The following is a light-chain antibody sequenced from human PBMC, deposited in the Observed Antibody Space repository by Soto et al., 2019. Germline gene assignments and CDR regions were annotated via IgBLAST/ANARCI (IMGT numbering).Light chain of an antibody. CDR1: SNDVGDYDY. V-gene: IGLV2-8*01. CDR3: SSYGGSNTKV. J-gene: IGLJ1*01. CDR2: AVD. Sequence: QSVLTQPPSASGSPGQSVTISCTGTSNDVGDYDYVSWYQQHPGKAPRLIIYAVDKRPSGVPDRFSGSKSGNTASLTVSGLQADDEADYYCSSYGGSNTKVFGSGTNVTV.